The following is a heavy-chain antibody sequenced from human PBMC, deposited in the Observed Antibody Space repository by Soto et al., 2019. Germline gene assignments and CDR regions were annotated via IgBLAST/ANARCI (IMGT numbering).Heavy chain of an antibody. V-gene: IGHV1-46*03. CDR2: INPSGGST. J-gene: IGHJ6*03. CDR3: ARQGERATGYYYYYMDV. CDR1: GYTFTSYY. D-gene: IGHD1-26*01. Sequence: GASVTVSCKASGYTFTSYYMHWVRQAPGQGLEWMGIINPSGGSTSYAQKFQGRVTMTRDTSTSTVYMELSSLRSEDTAVYYCARQGERATGYYYYYMDVWGKGTTVTVSS.